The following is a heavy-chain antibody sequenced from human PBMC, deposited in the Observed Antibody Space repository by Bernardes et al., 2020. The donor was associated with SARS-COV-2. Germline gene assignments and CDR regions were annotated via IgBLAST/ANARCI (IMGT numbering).Heavy chain of an antibody. Sequence: GSLSLSCAASGFTVSNCWMHWVRQAPGKGLVWVSRINRDGTRTNYADSVKGRFTISRDNAKNTLYLQMNSLRAEDTAVYYCARGTCCDGDCSKTPPEVWGQGILVSVSS. CDR1: GFTVSNCW. CDR3: ARGTCCDGDCSKTPPEV. J-gene: IGHJ4*02. D-gene: IGHD2-21*02. V-gene: IGHV3-74*01. CDR2: INRDGTRT.